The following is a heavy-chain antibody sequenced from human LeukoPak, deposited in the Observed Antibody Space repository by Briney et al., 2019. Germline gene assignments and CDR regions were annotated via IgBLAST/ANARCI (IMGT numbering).Heavy chain of an antibody. CDR2: INHSGST. J-gene: IGHJ4*02. V-gene: IGHV4-34*01. Sequence: PSETLSLTCAVYGGSFSGYYWSWVRQPPGKGLEWIGEINHSGSTNYNPSLKSRVTISVDTSKNQFSLKLSSATAADTAVYYCARAHGSGSSKGILDYWGQGTLVTVSS. CDR1: GGSFSGYY. D-gene: IGHD3-10*01. CDR3: ARAHGSGSSKGILDY.